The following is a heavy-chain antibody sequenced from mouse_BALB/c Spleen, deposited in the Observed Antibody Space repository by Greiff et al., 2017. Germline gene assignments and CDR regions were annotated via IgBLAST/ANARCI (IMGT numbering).Heavy chain of an antibody. CDR2: IYPGSGST. CDR3: AKGYYNWFAY. D-gene: IGHD2-12*01. J-gene: IGHJ3*01. CDR1: GYTFTDYV. Sequence: QVQLQQSGPELVKPGASVKMSCKASGYTFTDYVISWVKQRTGQGLEWIGEIYPGSGSTYYNEKFKGKATLTADKSSNTAYMQLSSLTSEDSAVYFCAKGYYNWFAYWGQGTLVTVSA. V-gene: IGHV1-81*01.